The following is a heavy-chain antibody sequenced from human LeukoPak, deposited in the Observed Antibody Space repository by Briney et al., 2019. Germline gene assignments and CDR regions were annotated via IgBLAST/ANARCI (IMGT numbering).Heavy chain of an antibody. CDR2: INHSGST. CDR1: GGSFSGYY. V-gene: IGHV4-34*01. J-gene: IGHJ4*02. CDR3: ARGPGDYDILAAY. D-gene: IGHD3-9*01. Sequence: SETLSLTCAVYGGSFSGYYWSWIRQPPGKGLEWIGEINHSGSTNYNPSLKSRVTISVDTSKNQFSLKLSSVTAADTAVYYCARGPGDYDILAAYWGQGALVTVSS.